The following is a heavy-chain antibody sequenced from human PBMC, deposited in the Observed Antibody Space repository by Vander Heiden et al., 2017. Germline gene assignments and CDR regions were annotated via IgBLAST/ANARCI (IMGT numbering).Heavy chain of an antibody. J-gene: IGHJ6*02. Sequence: QVQLVASGGGVVQPGRSLRLPCAASGLPFSRYALQWVRQAPGKGLGCVAVISYDGSNEYYADSVKGRVTISRDNSKNTLYLQTNSLRAEDTALYYCARGAIFGVVNDYYGMDVWGRGTTVTVSS. CDR3: ARGAIFGVVNDYYGMDV. V-gene: IGHV3-30*14. CDR1: GLPFSRYA. CDR2: ISYDGSNE. D-gene: IGHD3-3*01.